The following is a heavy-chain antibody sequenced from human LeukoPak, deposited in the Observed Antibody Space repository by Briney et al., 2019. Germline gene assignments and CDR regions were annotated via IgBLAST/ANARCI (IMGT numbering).Heavy chain of an antibody. D-gene: IGHD6-13*01. CDR1: GYTFTGYY. J-gene: IGHJ5*02. CDR3: ARAGRRIAAAGNWFDP. CDR2: INPNSGGT. V-gene: IGHV1-2*02. Sequence: GASVKVSCKASGYTFTGYYMHWVRQAPGQGLEWMGWINPNSGGTNYAQKFQGRVTMTRDTSISTAYMELSRLRSDDTAVYYCARAGRRIAAAGNWFDPWGQGTLVTVSS.